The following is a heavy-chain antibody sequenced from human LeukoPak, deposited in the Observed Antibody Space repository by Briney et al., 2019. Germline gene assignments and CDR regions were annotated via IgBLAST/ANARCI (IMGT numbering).Heavy chain of an antibody. J-gene: IGHJ5*02. D-gene: IGHD2-15*01. V-gene: IGHV4-39*01. Sequence: SETLSLTCTVSGGSISDSSYFWGWIRQPPGKGLEWIGNIYYSGNTYYNPSLKSRVIISVDTSKNQFSLKLSSVTAADAAVYYCARQGIYFSVSTCYSGVANWLAPWGQGTLVTVSS. CDR3: ARQGIYFSVSTCYSGVANWLAP. CDR2: IYYSGNT. CDR1: GGSISDSSYF.